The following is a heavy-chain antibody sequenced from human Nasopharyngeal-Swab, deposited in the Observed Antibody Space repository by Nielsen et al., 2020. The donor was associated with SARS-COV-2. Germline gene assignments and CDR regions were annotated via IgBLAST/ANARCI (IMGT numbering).Heavy chain of an antibody. D-gene: IGHD5-12*01. CDR2: ISFDGSKK. Sequence: GGSLRLSCAASGFTFNSHGMHWVRQAPVKGLEWVAVISFDGSKKYYADSVKGRFTISRDSSKNTLYLQMNSLRAEDTAVYYCARDTSVDIVLLYYGMDVWGQGTTVTVSS. J-gene: IGHJ6*02. CDR3: ARDTSVDIVLLYYGMDV. V-gene: IGHV3-30*03. CDR1: GFTFNSHG.